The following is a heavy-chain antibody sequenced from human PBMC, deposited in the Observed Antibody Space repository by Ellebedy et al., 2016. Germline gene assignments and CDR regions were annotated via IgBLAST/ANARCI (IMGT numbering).Heavy chain of an antibody. Sequence: ASVKVSCKASGYTFTNYYFHWVRQAPGQGPEWMGIIRPSDGYTNYAQKFQGRVTMTSDTSTSTVYMELSSLRSEDSAVYYCARSSSWYGYFQYWGQGTPITVSS. CDR3: ARSSSWYGYFQY. D-gene: IGHD6-13*01. CDR1: GYTFTNYY. V-gene: IGHV1-46*01. J-gene: IGHJ1*01. CDR2: IRPSDGYT.